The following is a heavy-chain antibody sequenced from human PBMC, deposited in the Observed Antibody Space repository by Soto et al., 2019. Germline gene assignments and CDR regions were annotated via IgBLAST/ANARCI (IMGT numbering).Heavy chain of an antibody. Sequence: ASVKVSCKASGYTFTGYYMHWVRQAPGQGLEWMGWINPNSGGTNYAQKFQGRVTMTRDTSISTAYMELSRLRSDDTAVYYCARGSQTYYDFWSGYSGNWFDPWGQGTLVTVYS. J-gene: IGHJ5*02. CDR3: ARGSQTYYDFWSGYSGNWFDP. V-gene: IGHV1-2*02. D-gene: IGHD3-3*01. CDR2: INPNSGGT. CDR1: GYTFTGYY.